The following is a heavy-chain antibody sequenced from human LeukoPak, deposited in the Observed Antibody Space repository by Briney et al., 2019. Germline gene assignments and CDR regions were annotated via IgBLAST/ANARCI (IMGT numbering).Heavy chain of an antibody. J-gene: IGHJ4*02. D-gene: IGHD2-2*01. CDR1: GFIFSSYS. V-gene: IGHV3-48*01. CDR3: TRDPHALDY. Sequence: GGSLRLSCAASGFIFSSYSMNWVRQAPGKGLEWVSYITSSSSPIYYADSVKGRFTISRDNAENSLYLQMNNLRVEDTAIYYCTRDPHALDYWGQGTLVTVSS. CDR2: ITSSSSPI.